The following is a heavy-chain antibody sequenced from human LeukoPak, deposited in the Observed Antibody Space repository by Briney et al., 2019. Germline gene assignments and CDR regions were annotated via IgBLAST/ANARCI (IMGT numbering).Heavy chain of an antibody. J-gene: IGHJ3*02. CDR2: ISSSSSTI. CDR3: ARVDTMIVVDPDAFDI. D-gene: IGHD3-22*01. Sequence: GGSLRLSCAASGFTFSSYSMNWVRQAPGKGLEWVSYISSSSSTIYYADSVKGRFTISRDNAKNSLYPQMNSLRAEDTAVYYCARVDTMIVVDPDAFDIWGQGTMVTVSS. V-gene: IGHV3-48*01. CDR1: GFTFSSYS.